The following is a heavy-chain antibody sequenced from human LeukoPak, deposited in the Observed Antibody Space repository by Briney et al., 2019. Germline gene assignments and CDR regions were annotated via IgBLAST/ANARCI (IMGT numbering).Heavy chain of an antibody. J-gene: IGHJ4*02. Sequence: GGSLRLSCAASGLTFSSYGMHWVRQAPGKGLEWVAFIRYDGSNKYYADSVKGRFTISRDNSKNTLYLQMNSLRAEDTAVYYCAKEYSYGTEFDYWGQGTLVTVSS. D-gene: IGHD5-18*01. V-gene: IGHV3-30*02. CDR2: IRYDGSNK. CDR3: AKEYSYGTEFDY. CDR1: GLTFSSYG.